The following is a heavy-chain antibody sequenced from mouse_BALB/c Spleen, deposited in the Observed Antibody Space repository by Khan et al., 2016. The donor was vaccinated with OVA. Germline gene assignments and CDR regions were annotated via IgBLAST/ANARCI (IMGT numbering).Heavy chain of an antibody. Sequence: EVKLEESGPNLVQPSQTLSLTCSVTGDSISSGYWSWIRKFPGNKLEYMGYMISSGYTYYNPSLKSRISITRHTSKHQYYLQLNSVTTKDTATYYCARSTYRYAFAYWGQGTLVTVSA. CDR2: MISSGYT. J-gene: IGHJ3*01. D-gene: IGHD2-14*01. CDR3: ARSTYRYAFAY. CDR1: GDSISSGY. V-gene: IGHV3-8*02.